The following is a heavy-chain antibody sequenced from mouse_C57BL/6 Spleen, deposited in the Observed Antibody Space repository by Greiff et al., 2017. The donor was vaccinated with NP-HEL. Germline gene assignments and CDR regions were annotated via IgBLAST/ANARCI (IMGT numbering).Heavy chain of an antibody. Sequence: QVQLQQPGAELVKPGASVKLSCKASGYTFTGYWIQWVKQRPGHGLEWIGEIEPSSGYTNYNQKFKGKATLTVDTSSSTAYRQLSSLTSEDSAVYYCASVRSGFAYWGQGTLVTVSA. CDR2: IEPSSGYT. V-gene: IGHV1-50*01. CDR1: GYTFTGYW. CDR3: ASVRSGFAY. D-gene: IGHD1-1*01. J-gene: IGHJ3*01.